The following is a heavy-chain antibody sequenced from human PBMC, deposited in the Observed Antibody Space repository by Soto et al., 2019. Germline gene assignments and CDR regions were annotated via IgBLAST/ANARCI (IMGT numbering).Heavy chain of an antibody. D-gene: IGHD6-13*01. CDR2: IGAGYGT. V-gene: IGHV3-23*01. CDR1: GFTFGSYA. Sequence: GVSLRLSCAASGFTFGSYAMSWVRQAPGKGLEWVSSIGAGYGTYYADSVKGRFTISRDNSKNTLYLQMNSLRAEDTAIYYCATPYSSSWFSPFDYWGQGSLVTVSS. J-gene: IGHJ4*02. CDR3: ATPYSSSWFSPFDY.